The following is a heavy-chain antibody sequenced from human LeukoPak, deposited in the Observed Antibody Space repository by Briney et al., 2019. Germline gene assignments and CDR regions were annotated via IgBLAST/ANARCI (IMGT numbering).Heavy chain of an antibody. Sequence: SETLSLTCAVSGGSFSDYYWSWVRQPPGKGLEWIGRIYYSGSTYYNPSLKSRVTISLDTSKNQFSLKLSSVTAADTAVYYCARHQYGDARFDYWGQGTLVTVSS. CDR1: GGSFSDYY. CDR2: IYYSGST. CDR3: ARHQYGDARFDY. V-gene: IGHV4-59*05. J-gene: IGHJ4*02. D-gene: IGHD4-17*01.